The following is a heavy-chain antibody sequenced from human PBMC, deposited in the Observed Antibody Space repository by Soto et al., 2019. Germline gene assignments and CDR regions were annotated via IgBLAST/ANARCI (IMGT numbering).Heavy chain of an antibody. D-gene: IGHD3-9*01. CDR1: GFTFSSYE. Sequence: EVQLVESGGGLVQPGGSLRLSCAASGFTFSSYEMNWVRQAPGKGLEWVSYISSSGSTIYYADSVKGRFTISRDNAKNSLYLQMNSLRAEDTAVYYCARDYLDWSYGMDVLGQGTTVTVSS. V-gene: IGHV3-48*03. CDR3: ARDYLDWSYGMDV. CDR2: ISSSGSTI. J-gene: IGHJ6*02.